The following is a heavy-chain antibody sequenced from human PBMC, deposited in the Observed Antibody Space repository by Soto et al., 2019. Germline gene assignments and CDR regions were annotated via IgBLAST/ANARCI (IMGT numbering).Heavy chain of an antibody. Sequence: SETLSLTCAVSGGSISSSNWRSWVRQPPGKGLEWIGEIYHSGSTNYNPSLKSRVTISVDKSKNQFSLKLSSVTAADSAVYYCARSSSWYNCFDPWGQGTLVTVSS. J-gene: IGHJ5*02. CDR2: IYHSGST. CDR3: ARSSSWYNCFDP. V-gene: IGHV4-4*02. CDR1: GGSISSSNW. D-gene: IGHD6-13*01.